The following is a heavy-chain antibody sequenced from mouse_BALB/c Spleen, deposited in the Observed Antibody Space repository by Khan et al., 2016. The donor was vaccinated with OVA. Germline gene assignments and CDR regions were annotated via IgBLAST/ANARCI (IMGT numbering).Heavy chain of an antibody. Sequence: EVQLVESGPGLVKPSQSLSLTCTVTGYSITSGYAWNWIRQFPGNKLEWMGYISYSGVTSYTPSLQSRISITRDTSKNQFFLQLNSVTTEDTATYYCARGNYYGYYFDYWGQGTTLTVSS. V-gene: IGHV3-2*02. CDR2: ISYSGVT. J-gene: IGHJ2*01. CDR3: ARGNYYGYYFDY. CDR1: GYSITSGYA. D-gene: IGHD1-1*01.